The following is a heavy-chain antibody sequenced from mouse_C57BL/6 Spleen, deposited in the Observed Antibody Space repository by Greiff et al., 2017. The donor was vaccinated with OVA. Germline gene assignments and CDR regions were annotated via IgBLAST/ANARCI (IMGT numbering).Heavy chain of an antibody. J-gene: IGHJ4*01. V-gene: IGHV1-55*01. CDR1: GYTFTSYW. Sequence: VQLQQSGAELVKPGASVKMSCKASGYTFTSYWITWVKQRPGQGLEWIGDIYPGSGSTNYNEKFKSKATLTVDTSSSPAYMQLSSLTSEDSAVYYCARAGDGYYQYYYAMDYWGQGTSVTVSS. CDR2: IYPGSGST. D-gene: IGHD2-3*01. CDR3: ARAGDGYYQYYYAMDY.